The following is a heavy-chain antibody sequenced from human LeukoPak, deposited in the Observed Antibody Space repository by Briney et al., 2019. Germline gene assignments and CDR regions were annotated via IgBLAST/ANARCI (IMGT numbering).Heavy chain of an antibody. CDR2: ISYDGSNK. V-gene: IGHV3-30-3*01. CDR3: ARDRSLDY. Sequence: PGRSLRLSCAASGFTFSSYAVHWVRQAPGKGLEWVAVISYDGSNKYYADSVKGRFTISRDNSKNTLYLQMNSLRAEDTAVYYCARDRSLDYWGQGTLVTVSS. CDR1: GFTFSSYA. J-gene: IGHJ4*02.